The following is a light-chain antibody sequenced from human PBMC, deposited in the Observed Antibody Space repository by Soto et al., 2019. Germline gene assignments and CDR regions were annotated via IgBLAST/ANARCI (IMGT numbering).Light chain of an antibody. CDR1: QRMSAW. CDR3: KQYDTYPWT. V-gene: IGKV1-5*01. Sequence: DIQMTQSPTTLSASVGDRVIITCRASQRMSAWLAWYQQKPGKAPKLLIYDASSLENGVPSRFSGSGSGTEFTLTISSLQTDDFATYSCKQYDTYPWTSGQGTNVAIK. J-gene: IGKJ1*01. CDR2: DAS.